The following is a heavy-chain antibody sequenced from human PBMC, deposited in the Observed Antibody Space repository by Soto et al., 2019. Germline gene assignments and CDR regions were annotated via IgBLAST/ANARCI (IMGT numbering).Heavy chain of an antibody. V-gene: IGHV4-39*01. J-gene: IGHJ5*02. D-gene: IGHD2-21*02. Sequence: SDTLSLTCTVSGGSICSSDYYLSWIRQHPGKGLEWIGCIYYSGSTYYNPSLKSRVTVSVDTSKNQFSLKLSSVTAAYTAVYYCARHPSDFWFDPWGQGTLVTVSS. CDR3: ARHPSDFWFDP. CDR1: GGSICSSDYY. CDR2: IYYSGST.